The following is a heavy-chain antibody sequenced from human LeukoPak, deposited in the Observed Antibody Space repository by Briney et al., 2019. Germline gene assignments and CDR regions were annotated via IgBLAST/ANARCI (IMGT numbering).Heavy chain of an antibody. CDR2: ISSSGSTI. J-gene: IGHJ6*03. D-gene: IGHD4-11*01. CDR1: GFTLSDYY. V-gene: IGHV3-11*01. CDR3: AREVTVTTASYYYYYMDV. Sequence: GGSLRLSCAASGFTLSDYYMSWIRQAPGKGLEWVSYISSSGSTIYYADSVKGRFTISRDNAKNSLYLQMNSLRAEDTAVYYCAREVTVTTASYYYYYMDVWGKGTTVTVSS.